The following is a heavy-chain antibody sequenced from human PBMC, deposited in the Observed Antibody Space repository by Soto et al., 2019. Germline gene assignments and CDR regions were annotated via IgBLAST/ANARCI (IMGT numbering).Heavy chain of an antibody. V-gene: IGHV4-31*03. CDR3: AREWGSGTVTDWGFEY. Sequence: QVELQESGPGLVKPSQTLSLTCTVSGGSISSCGYYWSWIRPHPGKGLEWVGCMYYTGSTLYNPSLQSRVTISLDTSKNHFSLRLTSVTAADTAVYYCAREWGSGTVTDWGFEYWGQGTLVTVSS. CDR1: GGSISSCGYY. J-gene: IGHJ4*02. CDR2: MYYTGST. D-gene: IGHD3-10*01.